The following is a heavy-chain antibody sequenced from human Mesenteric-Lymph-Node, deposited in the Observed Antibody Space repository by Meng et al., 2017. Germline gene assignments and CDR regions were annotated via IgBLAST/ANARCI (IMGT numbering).Heavy chain of an antibody. V-gene: IGHV1-69*05. CDR1: GGTFSRYA. Sequence: QVHVGPAGSEVTTPGSSVKVSCKASGGTFSRYAISWVRQAPGQGLEWMGGIIPIFGTANYAQKFQGRVTITTDESTSTAYMELSSLRSEDTAVYYCARGPIVATIRNWFDPWGQGTLVTVAS. CDR3: ARGPIVATIRNWFDP. D-gene: IGHD5-12*01. CDR2: IIPIFGTA. J-gene: IGHJ5*02.